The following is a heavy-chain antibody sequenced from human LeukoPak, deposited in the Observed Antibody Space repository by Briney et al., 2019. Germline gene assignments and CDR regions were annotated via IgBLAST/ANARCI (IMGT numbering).Heavy chain of an antibody. Sequence: GGSLRLSCVASGCTFNTYSMNWVRQAPGKGPEWVAAISTDAHSTYYADSVKGRFTISRDNSKTTLYLQMNTLRAEDTAVYYCAKGHTGYFFTIDNWGQGTLVTVSS. D-gene: IGHD5-12*01. CDR3: AKGHTGYFFTIDN. CDR2: ISTDAHST. CDR1: GCTFNTYS. V-gene: IGHV3-23*01. J-gene: IGHJ4*02.